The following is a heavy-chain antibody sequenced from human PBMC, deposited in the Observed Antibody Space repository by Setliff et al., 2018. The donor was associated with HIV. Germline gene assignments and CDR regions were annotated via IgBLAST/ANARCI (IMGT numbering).Heavy chain of an antibody. J-gene: IGHJ6*02. D-gene: IGHD3-10*01. CDR2: IYHSGRT. V-gene: IGHV4-39*07. CDR3: ARHDITLVRGLV. Sequence: PSETLSLTCTVSGGSIGSNSYYWGWIRQPPGKGLEWIGSIYHSGRTYYNPSLKSRVTISVDTSKNQFSLKLTSVTAADTAVYYCARHDITLVRGLVWGQGTTVTVSS. CDR1: GGSIGSNSYY.